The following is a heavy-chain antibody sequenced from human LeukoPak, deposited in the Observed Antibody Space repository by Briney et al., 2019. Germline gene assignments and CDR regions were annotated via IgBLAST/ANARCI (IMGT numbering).Heavy chain of an antibody. CDR3: AREPWGPNWRKGMDV. CDR2: IYITGST. J-gene: IGHJ6*03. Sequence: SETLSLTCTVSGGSISNYYWSWIRQPPGKELEWIGYIYITGSTNYNPSLKSRITISVDTSKNQFSLNLSSVTAADTAVYYCAREPWGPNWRKGMDVWGKGTTVTVSS. V-gene: IGHV4-59*01. D-gene: IGHD1-1*01. CDR1: GGSISNYY.